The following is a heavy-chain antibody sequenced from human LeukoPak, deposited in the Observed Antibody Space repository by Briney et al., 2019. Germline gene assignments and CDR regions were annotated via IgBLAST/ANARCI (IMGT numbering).Heavy chain of an antibody. CDR2: IGGRGGST. CDR3: AREGSDGVVVPAAMTHFDY. CDR1: GFRFSDFT. V-gene: IGHV3-23*01. Sequence: GGSLRLSCAASGFRFSDFTMTWVRQAPGKGPEWVSAIGGRGGSTYYADSLGGRFTISRDNSKNTLYLQMNSLRAEDTAVYYCAREGSDGVVVPAAMTHFDYWGQGTLVTVSS. D-gene: IGHD2-2*01. J-gene: IGHJ4*02.